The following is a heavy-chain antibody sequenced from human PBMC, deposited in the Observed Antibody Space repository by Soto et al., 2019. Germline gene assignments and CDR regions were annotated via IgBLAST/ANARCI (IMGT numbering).Heavy chain of an antibody. CDR3: AKGPWSRGLDY. CDR1: GFTFGAYA. D-gene: IGHD2-8*02. J-gene: IGHJ4*02. Sequence: EVQLLQSGGGLVQPGGSLRLSCAASGFTFGAYAMTWVRQVPGKGLEWISTLTASGGNTNHAESVKGRFTVSRDNAKDTLFLEMHSLRAEDTGIYYCAKGPWSRGLDYWGQGTLVTVSS. V-gene: IGHV3-23*01. CDR2: LTASGGNT.